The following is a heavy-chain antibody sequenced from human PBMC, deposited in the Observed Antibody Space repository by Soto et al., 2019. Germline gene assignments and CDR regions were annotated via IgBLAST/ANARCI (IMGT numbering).Heavy chain of an antibody. J-gene: IGHJ3*02. Sequence: ASVKVSCKASGGTFRSYAISWVRQAPGQGLEWMGGIIPIFGTANYAQKFQGRVTITADESTSTAYMELSSLRSEDTAVYYCARDIVVVPAAPYDAFDIWGQGTMVTVSS. V-gene: IGHV1-69*13. D-gene: IGHD2-2*01. CDR2: IIPIFGTA. CDR3: ARDIVVVPAAPYDAFDI. CDR1: GGTFRSYA.